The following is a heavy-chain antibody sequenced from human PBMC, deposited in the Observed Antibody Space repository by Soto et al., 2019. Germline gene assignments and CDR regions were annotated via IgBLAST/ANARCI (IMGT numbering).Heavy chain of an antibody. Sequence: PXVSLRLSCAASGFTFSSYWMSWVRQAPGKGLEWVANIKQDGSEKYYVGSVKGRFTISRDNAKNSLYLQMNSLRAEDTAVYYCARQSQDFWSGYSWFDPWGQGTLVTVSS. V-gene: IGHV3-7*01. J-gene: IGHJ5*02. D-gene: IGHD3-3*01. CDR2: IKQDGSEK. CDR1: GFTFSSYW. CDR3: ARQSQDFWSGYSWFDP.